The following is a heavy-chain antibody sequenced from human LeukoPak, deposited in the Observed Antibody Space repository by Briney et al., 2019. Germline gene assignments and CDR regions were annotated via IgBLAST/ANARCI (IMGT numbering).Heavy chain of an antibody. Sequence: SETLSLTCTVSGGSISSYYWSWIRQPPGKGLEWIGYVYYSGSTNYNPTLKSRVTISVDTSKNHFSLKLSSVTAADTAVYSCARSIIGTRSKFDYWGQGTLVTVSS. V-gene: IGHV4-59*08. D-gene: IGHD1/OR15-1a*01. CDR2: VYYSGST. J-gene: IGHJ4*02. CDR1: GGSISSYY. CDR3: ARSIIGTRSKFDY.